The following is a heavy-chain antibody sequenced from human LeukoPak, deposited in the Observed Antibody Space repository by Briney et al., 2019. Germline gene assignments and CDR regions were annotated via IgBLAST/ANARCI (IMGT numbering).Heavy chain of an antibody. CDR3: ARGRRGELAAIGY. Sequence: SETLSLTCAVSGGSISSGGYSWSWIRQPPGKGLEWIGYIYHSGSTYYNPSLKSRVTISVDRSKNQFSLKLSSVTAADTAVYYCARGRRGELAAIGYWGQGTLVTVSS. D-gene: IGHD2-2*02. V-gene: IGHV4-30-2*01. CDR1: GGSISSGGYS. J-gene: IGHJ4*02. CDR2: IYHSGST.